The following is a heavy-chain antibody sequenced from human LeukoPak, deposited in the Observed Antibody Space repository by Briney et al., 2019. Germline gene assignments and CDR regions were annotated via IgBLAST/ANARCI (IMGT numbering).Heavy chain of an antibody. CDR2: IYYTGTT. CDR3: ARGYDIDV. V-gene: IGHV4-59*01. CDR1: GGSISNYY. J-gene: IGHJ6*02. Sequence: SETLSLTCTVSGGSISNYYWSWIRQPSGKALEWIGYIYYTGTTKYNPSLKSRATISLDTSKNQFSLQLTSVTAADTALFFCARGYDIDVWGQGTTVTVSS.